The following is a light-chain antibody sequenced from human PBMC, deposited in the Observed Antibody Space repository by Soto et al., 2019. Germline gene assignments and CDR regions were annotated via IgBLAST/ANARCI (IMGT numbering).Light chain of an antibody. J-gene: IGKJ4*01. CDR3: QQRSN. V-gene: IGKV3D-20*02. CDR2: GAS. CDR1: QSVSSSY. Sequence: EIVLTQSPGTLSLSPGERATLSCRASQSVSSSYLAWYQQKPGQAPRLLIYGASSRATGIPDRFSGSGSGTDFTLTISRLEPEDFAVYYCQQRSNFGGGTKVEIK.